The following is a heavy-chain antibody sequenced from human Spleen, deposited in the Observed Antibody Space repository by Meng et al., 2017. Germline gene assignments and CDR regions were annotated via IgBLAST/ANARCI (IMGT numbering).Heavy chain of an antibody. Sequence: QVQLQQWGQGLLKPSETLSLTCAVYGGSFSGYYWSWIRQPPGKGLEWIGEINHSGSTNYNPSLKSRVTISVDTSKNQFSLKLSSVTAADTAVYYCARDRALGGYIANWGQGTLVTVSS. CDR1: GGSFSGYY. D-gene: IGHD5-12*01. CDR2: INHSGST. J-gene: IGHJ4*02. V-gene: IGHV4-34*01. CDR3: ARDRALGGYIAN.